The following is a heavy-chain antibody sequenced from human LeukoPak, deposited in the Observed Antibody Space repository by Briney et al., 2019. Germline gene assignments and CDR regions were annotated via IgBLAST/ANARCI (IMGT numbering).Heavy chain of an antibody. CDR2: MSGSGI. CDR3: ARRSLTTGGHAFDV. CDR1: GFTFSDHN. Sequence: GASLRLSCAATGFTFSDHNMGWMRQAPGKGLEWTSYMSGSGIYYADSVKGRFTISRDNAKNSLYLQMSSLRAEDSAVYFCARRSLTTGGHAFDVWGQGTLLTVSS. J-gene: IGHJ3*01. D-gene: IGHD1-1*01. V-gene: IGHV3-11*01.